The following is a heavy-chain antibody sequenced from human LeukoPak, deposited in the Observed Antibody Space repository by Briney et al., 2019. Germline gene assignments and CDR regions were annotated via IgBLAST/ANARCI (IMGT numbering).Heavy chain of an antibody. CDR1: GFTFSGYW. D-gene: IGHD4-11*01. Sequence: GGSLRLSCEASGFTFSGYWMHWVRQAPGKGLVWVSRMSSDSTRSSHADSVKGRFTISRDNAKKMVYLQMSSLRVEDSAVYYCAAGPSSNGHQLPYWGQGTLVTVSS. CDR2: MSSDSTRS. CDR3: AAGPSSNGHQLPY. J-gene: IGHJ4*02. V-gene: IGHV3-74*01.